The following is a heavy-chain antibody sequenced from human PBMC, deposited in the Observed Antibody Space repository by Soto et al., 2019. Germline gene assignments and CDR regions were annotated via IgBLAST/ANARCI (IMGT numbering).Heavy chain of an antibody. J-gene: IGHJ4*02. CDR3: ARKPPRIAAARD. V-gene: IGHV4-34*01. D-gene: IGHD6-13*01. Sequence: QVQLQQWGAGLLKPSETLSLTCAVYGGSFSGYYWSWIRQPPGKGLEWIGEINHSGSTNYNPSLKSRVTISVDTSKNQFSLKLSSVTAADTAVYYCARKPPRIAAARDWGQGTLVTVSS. CDR2: INHSGST. CDR1: GGSFSGYY.